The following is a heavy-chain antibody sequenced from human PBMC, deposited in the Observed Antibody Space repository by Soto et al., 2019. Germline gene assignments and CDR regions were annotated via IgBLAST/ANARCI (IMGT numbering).Heavy chain of an antibody. Sequence: QVQLVQSGAEVKKPGSSVKVSCKASGGTFSSYAISWVRQAPGQGLEWMGGIIPIFGTANYAQKFQGRVTITADESTSTAYMELSSLRSEDTAVYYCAAEVPLMTTGLNWFDPWGQGTLVTVSS. J-gene: IGHJ5*02. CDR3: AAEVPLMTTGLNWFDP. CDR2: IIPIFGTA. CDR1: GGTFSSYA. D-gene: IGHD4-17*01. V-gene: IGHV1-69*12.